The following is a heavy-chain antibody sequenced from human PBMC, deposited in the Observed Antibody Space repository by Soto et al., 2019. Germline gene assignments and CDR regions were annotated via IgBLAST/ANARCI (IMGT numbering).Heavy chain of an antibody. D-gene: IGHD3-22*01. V-gene: IGHV4-59*01. CDR1: GGSISSYY. Sequence: PSETLSLTCTVSGGSISSYYWSWIRQPPGKGLEWIGYIYYSGSTNYNPSLKSRVTISVDTSKNQFSLKLSSVTAADTAVYYCARRHNYYDSSGYYSHFDHWGQGTMVTVYS. J-gene: IGHJ4*02. CDR3: ARRHNYYDSSGYYSHFDH. CDR2: IYYSGST.